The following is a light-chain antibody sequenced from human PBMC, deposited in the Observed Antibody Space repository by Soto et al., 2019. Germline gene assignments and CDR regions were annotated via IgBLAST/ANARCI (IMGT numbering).Light chain of an antibody. V-gene: IGKV3-20*01. CDR1: QSISSDD. J-gene: IGKJ4*02. Sequence: EIVLTQSPGTLSLSPGERATLSCRASQSISSDDLAWYQQKPGHAPRLLIHGATTRAPGIPDRFSGSGSATDFILTIVRLKPEGFAEYYCQYYGGSPTFGGGTRVEIK. CDR2: GAT. CDR3: QYYGGSPT.